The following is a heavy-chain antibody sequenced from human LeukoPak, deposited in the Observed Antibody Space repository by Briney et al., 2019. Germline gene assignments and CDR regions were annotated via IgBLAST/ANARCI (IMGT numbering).Heavy chain of an antibody. V-gene: IGHV4-34*01. CDR1: GFTFSSYW. D-gene: IGHD6-13*01. Sequence: PGGSLRLSCAASGFTFSSYWMSWIRQPPGKGLEWIGEINHSGSTNYNSSLKSRVTISVDTSKNQFSLNLSSVTAADTAVYYCARCGYSSSWYRWYFQLWGQGALVTVSP. CDR3: ARCGYSSSWYRWYFQL. CDR2: INHSGST. J-gene: IGHJ1*01.